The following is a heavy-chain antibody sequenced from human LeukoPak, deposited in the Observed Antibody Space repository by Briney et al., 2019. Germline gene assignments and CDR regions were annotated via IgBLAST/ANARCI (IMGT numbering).Heavy chain of an antibody. CDR1: GGSVSSGSYY. CDR3: ARDTVVAATLYYYYGMDV. V-gene: IGHV4-61*01. D-gene: IGHD2-15*01. Sequence: PSETLSLTCTVSGGSVSSGSYYWSWIRQPPGKGLEWIGYIYYSGSTNYNPSLKSRVTISVDTSRNQFSQKLSSVTAADTAVYYCARDTVVAATLYYYYGMDVWGQGTTVTVSS. CDR2: IYYSGST. J-gene: IGHJ6*02.